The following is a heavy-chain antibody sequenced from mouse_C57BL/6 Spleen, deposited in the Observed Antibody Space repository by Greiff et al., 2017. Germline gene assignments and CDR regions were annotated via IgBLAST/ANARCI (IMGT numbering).Heavy chain of an antibody. Sequence: VQLKESGPELVKPGASVKISCKASGYAFSSSWMNWVKQRPGKGLEWIGRIYPGDGDTNYNGKFKGKATLTADKSSSTAYMQLSSLTSEDSAVYFCERGTGDYAMDYWGQGTSVTVSS. D-gene: IGHD4-1*01. V-gene: IGHV1-82*01. CDR2: IYPGDGDT. CDR3: ERGTGDYAMDY. J-gene: IGHJ4*01. CDR1: GYAFSSSW.